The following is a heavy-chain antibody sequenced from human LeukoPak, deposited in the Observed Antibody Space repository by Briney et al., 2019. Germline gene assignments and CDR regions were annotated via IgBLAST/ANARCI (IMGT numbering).Heavy chain of an antibody. CDR2: ISYDGSNK. Sequence: GGSLRLSCAASGFTFSSYAMHWVRQAPGKGLEWVAVISYDGSNKYYADSVKGRFTISRDNSKNTLYLQMNSLRAEDTAVYYCARDPPTLILTGYYIDYGMDVWGQGTLVTVSS. CDR3: ARDPPTLILTGYYIDYGMDV. V-gene: IGHV3-30*01. J-gene: IGHJ6*02. CDR1: GFTFSSYA. D-gene: IGHD3-9*01.